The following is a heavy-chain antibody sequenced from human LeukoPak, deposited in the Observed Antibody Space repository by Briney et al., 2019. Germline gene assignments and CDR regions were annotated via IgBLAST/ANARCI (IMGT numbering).Heavy chain of an antibody. J-gene: IGHJ4*02. CDR2: IFGAGKNTT. Sequence: GGCLRLSCAASGFSSSSYAMNWVRQAPGTGLEWVSIIFGAGKNTTYYADSVKGRFTVSRDNSKNTLYLQMTNLRPGDTAKYYCAKRNTMIRGGPSFDYWGQGILVAVSS. D-gene: IGHD3-10*01. CDR3: AKRNTMIRGGPSFDY. CDR1: GFSSSSYA. V-gene: IGHV3-23*03.